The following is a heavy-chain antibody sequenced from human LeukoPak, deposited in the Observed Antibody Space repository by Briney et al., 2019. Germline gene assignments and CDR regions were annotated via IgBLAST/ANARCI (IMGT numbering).Heavy chain of an antibody. CDR3: LGHFDY. CDR2: IYSGGST. J-gene: IGHJ4*02. CDR1: GFTISSNY. V-gene: IGHV3-66*01. Sequence: GGSLRLSCGASGFTISSNYMSWVRQAPGKGLEWVSVIYSGGSTYYADSVEGRFTISRDNSKNTLYLQMNSLRAEDTAVYYCLGHFDYWGQGTLVTVSS.